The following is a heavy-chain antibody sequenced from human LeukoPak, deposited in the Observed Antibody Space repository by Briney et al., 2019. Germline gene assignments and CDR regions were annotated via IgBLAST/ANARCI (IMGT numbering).Heavy chain of an antibody. D-gene: IGHD3-10*01. Sequence: GESLKISCKGSGYSFTNYWIGWVRQMPGKGLEWMGIIYPGDSDTRYSPSFQGQVTISADKSISTAYLQWNSLKASDTAMYYCARGFGDWAYYFDYWGQGTLVTVSS. CDR3: ARGFGDWAYYFDY. CDR2: IYPGDSDT. V-gene: IGHV5-51*01. CDR1: GYSFTNYW. J-gene: IGHJ4*02.